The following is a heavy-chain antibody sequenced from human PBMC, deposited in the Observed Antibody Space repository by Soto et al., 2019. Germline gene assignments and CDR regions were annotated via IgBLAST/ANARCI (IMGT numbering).Heavy chain of an antibody. Sequence: GGSLRLSCAASGFTFSSYGMHWVRQAPGKGLEWVAVISYDGSNKYYADSVKGRFTISRDNSKNTLYLQMNSLRAEDTAVYYCAKDSPTTPLDYWGQGTLVTVSS. J-gene: IGHJ4*02. CDR3: AKDSPTTPLDY. CDR1: GFTFSSYG. CDR2: ISYDGSNK. D-gene: IGHD5-12*01. V-gene: IGHV3-30*18.